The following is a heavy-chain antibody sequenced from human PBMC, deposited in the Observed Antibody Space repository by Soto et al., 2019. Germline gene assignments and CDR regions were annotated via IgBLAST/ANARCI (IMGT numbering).Heavy chain of an antibody. V-gene: IGHV3-21*01. CDR3: ARQTRRGDY. J-gene: IGHJ4*02. D-gene: IGHD1-1*01. CDR1: GFTFSSYS. Sequence: EVQLVESGGGLVKPGGSLRLSCAASGFTFSSYSMNWFRQAPGKGLEWVSSISSRSSYIYYADSVKGRFTISRDNAKNSLYMQMNSLLAEETAAYYCARQTRRGDYWGQGTLVTVSS. CDR2: ISSRSSYI.